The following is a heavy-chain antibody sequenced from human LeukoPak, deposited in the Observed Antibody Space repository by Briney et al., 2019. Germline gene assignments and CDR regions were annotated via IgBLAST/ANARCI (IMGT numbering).Heavy chain of an antibody. Sequence: PGGPLRLSCAPPGFIFSNYGSHGVRQAPGKGLEGVALIWSDGSKKYYTDSVKGRFTISRDDSKNTLFLQMNSLRAEDMAVYYCARDIGTWPNSLFDYWGQGNLVTVSS. J-gene: IGHJ4*02. CDR3: ARDIGTWPNSLFDY. D-gene: IGHD4-23*01. V-gene: IGHV3-33*01. CDR1: GFIFSNYG. CDR2: IWSDGSKK.